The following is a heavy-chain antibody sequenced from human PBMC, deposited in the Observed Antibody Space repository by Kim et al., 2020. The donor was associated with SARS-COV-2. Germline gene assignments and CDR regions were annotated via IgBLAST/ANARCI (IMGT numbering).Heavy chain of an antibody. CDR1: GFSLSTSGVG. CDR3: AHRPPWFGGGVEGHDAFDI. J-gene: IGHJ3*02. V-gene: IGHV2-5*02. Sequence: SGPTLVNPTQTLTLTCTFSGFSLSTSGVGVGWIRQPPGKALEWLALIYWDDDKRYSPSLKSRLTITKDTSKNQVVLTMTNMDPVDTATYYCAHRPPWFGGGVEGHDAFDIWGQGTMVTVSS. D-gene: IGHD3-10*01. CDR2: IYWDDDK.